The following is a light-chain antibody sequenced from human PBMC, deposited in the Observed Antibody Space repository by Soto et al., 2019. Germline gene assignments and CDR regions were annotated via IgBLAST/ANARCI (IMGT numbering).Light chain of an antibody. V-gene: IGKV3-15*01. J-gene: IGKJ5*01. CDR1: QSVSTY. CDR2: GAS. CDR3: QQYNNWPPSIT. Sequence: EIVLTQSPATLSLSPGERATLSCRSSQSVSTYLAWYQQRPGQAPRLLIYGASTRVTGIPARFSGSGSGTEFTLTISRLQSEDFAVYYCQQYNNWPPSITCGKGTRREIK.